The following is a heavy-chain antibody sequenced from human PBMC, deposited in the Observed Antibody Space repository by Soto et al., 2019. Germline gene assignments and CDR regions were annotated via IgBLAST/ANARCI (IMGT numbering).Heavy chain of an antibody. Sequence: ASVKVSCKASGYTFTSYYMHWVRQAPGQGLEWMGIINPSGGSTNYAQKFQGRFTMTRDTSTSTVYMDLSSLRSEDTAVYYCARYKEQRDKMTETLYYFDYWGQGKLVTVS. D-gene: IGHD2-21*02. CDR3: ARYKEQRDKMTETLYYFDY. CDR1: GYTFTSYY. J-gene: IGHJ4*02. V-gene: IGHV1-46*01. CDR2: INPSGGST.